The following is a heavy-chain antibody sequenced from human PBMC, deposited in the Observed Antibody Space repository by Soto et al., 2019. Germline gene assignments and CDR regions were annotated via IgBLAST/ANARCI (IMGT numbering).Heavy chain of an antibody. CDR3: ARDRGGYNSIDY. CDR1: GGSISSGDNY. J-gene: IGHJ4*02. Sequence: QVQLQESGPGLVKPSQTLSLTCTVSGGSISSGDNYWSWIRQHPGEGLDWIGYIYYSGTTYYNPSLESRLTISVDTSKNQFSLKLSSVTAADTAVYYCARDRGGYNSIDYWGQGTLVTVSS. D-gene: IGHD5-12*01. CDR2: IYYSGTT. V-gene: IGHV4-31*03.